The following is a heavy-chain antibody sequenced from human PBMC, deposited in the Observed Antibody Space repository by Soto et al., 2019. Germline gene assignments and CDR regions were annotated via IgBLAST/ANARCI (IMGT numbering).Heavy chain of an antibody. CDR3: ASSAFP. J-gene: IGHJ5*02. V-gene: IGHV4-31*03. CDR1: GGSISSGGYY. D-gene: IGHD6-19*01. CDR2: IYYSGST. Sequence: QVQRQAAGPGRVKPSQTLSRTCIVSGGSISSGGYYWSWTRQHPGRGLECMGYIYYSGSTYYNPSLPRRVPRSVATSKNPSSLKLSPVTAAATAVYTCASSAFPWGQGTLATVSS.